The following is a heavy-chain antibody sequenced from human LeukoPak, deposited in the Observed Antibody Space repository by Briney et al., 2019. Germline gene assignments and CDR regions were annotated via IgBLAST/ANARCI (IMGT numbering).Heavy chain of an antibody. D-gene: IGHD6-19*01. CDR2: IKEDGSGK. J-gene: IGHJ4*02. Sequence: GGSLGLSCAASGFTFSSYWMSWVRQAPGKGLEWVADIKEDGSGKYYVDSVKGRLTISRDKAQNSLYLQMNSLRAEDAAVYYCARRRAGYYFDYWGQGTLVTVSS. V-gene: IGHV3-7*03. CDR1: GFTFSSYW. CDR3: ARRRAGYYFDY.